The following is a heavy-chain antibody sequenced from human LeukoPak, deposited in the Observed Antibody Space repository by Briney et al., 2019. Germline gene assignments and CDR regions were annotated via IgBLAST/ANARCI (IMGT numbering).Heavy chain of an antibody. J-gene: IGHJ6*02. V-gene: IGHV3-23*01. CDR1: GFTLSDFA. Sequence: GGSLRLSCIASGFTLSDFAMNWVRQAPGKGLECVSAVSGSGGYYAASVAGRFTISRDNSKNTLYLQMNSLRAEDTAVYYCAASESYSYGMDVWGQGTTVTVSS. CDR2: VSGSGG. CDR3: AASESYSYGMDV.